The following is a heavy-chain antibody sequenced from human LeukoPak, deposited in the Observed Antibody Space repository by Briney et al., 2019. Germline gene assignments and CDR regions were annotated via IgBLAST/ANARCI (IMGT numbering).Heavy chain of an antibody. D-gene: IGHD1-26*01. J-gene: IGHJ3*02. Sequence: GASAKVSCKASGFSVTSYYMHWVRQAPGQGLEWLGIINPSGGTTTYAPKFQGRVSMTTDTSTSTVYMELSSLRSQDTAIYYCARSPRVLGASGNALDMWGQGTVVTVSS. CDR1: GFSVTSYY. CDR2: INPSGGTT. CDR3: ARSPRVLGASGNALDM. V-gene: IGHV1-46*01.